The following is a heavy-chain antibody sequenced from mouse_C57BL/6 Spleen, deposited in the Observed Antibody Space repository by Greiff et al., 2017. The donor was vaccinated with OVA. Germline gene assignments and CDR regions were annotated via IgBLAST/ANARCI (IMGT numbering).Heavy chain of an antibody. Sequence: QVHVKQSGPALVKPGASVKISCKASGYAFSSSWMNWVKQRPGKGLEWIGRIYPGDGDTNYNGKFKGKATRTADKSSSTAYMQLSSLTSEDSAVYFCATTVVATSWYFDVWGTGTTVTVSS. J-gene: IGHJ1*03. CDR2: IYPGDGDT. CDR3: ATTVVATSWYFDV. D-gene: IGHD1-1*01. V-gene: IGHV1-82*01. CDR1: GYAFSSSW.